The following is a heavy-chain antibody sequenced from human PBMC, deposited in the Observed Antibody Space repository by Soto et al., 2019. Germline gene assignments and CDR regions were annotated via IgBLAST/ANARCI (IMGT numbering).Heavy chain of an antibody. CDR2: IIPIPGTA. CDR3: ARSQGSSTSLEIYYYYYYGMDV. D-gene: IGHD2-2*01. V-gene: IGHV1-69*01. CDR1: GGTFGSYA. J-gene: IGHJ6*02. Sequence: QVQLVQSGAEVKKPGSSVKVSCKASGGTFGSYAISWVRQAPGQGLEWMGGIIPIPGTANYAQKFQGRVTIAAEESTSTAYMKLSSVRSEDTAVYYCARSQGSSTSLEIYYYYYYGMDVWGQGTTVTVSS.